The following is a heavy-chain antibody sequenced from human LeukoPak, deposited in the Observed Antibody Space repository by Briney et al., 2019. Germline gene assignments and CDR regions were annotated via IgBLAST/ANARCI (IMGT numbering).Heavy chain of an antibody. CDR1: GYIFTAYY. Sequence: ASVKVSCKTSGYIFTAYYIFWMRQAPGQGLECMGWINLYNGATKYAQRFQSRVTMTRDTSISTAYMELSRLRSDDTATYYCASWAGGNEPVASFDYWGQGTLVTVSS. V-gene: IGHV1-2*02. D-gene: IGHD1-14*01. CDR3: ASWAGGNEPVASFDY. CDR2: INLYNGAT. J-gene: IGHJ4*02.